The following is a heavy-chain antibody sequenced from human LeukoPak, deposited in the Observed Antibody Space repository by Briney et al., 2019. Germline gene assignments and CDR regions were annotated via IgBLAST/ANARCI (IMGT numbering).Heavy chain of an antibody. Sequence: QPGGSLRLSCAASGFTVSTNYMSWVRQAPGKGLECISVIYSGGSTYYADSVKGRFTISRDNSKNTLYLQMNSLRVEDTAVYYCARGYTYQLVDYWGQGTLVTVSS. CDR2: IYSGGST. CDR1: GFTVSTNY. CDR3: ARGYTYQLVDY. V-gene: IGHV3-66*01. J-gene: IGHJ4*02. D-gene: IGHD2-2*01.